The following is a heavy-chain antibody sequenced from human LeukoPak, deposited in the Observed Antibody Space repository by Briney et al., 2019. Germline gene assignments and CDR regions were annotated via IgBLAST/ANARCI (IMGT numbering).Heavy chain of an antibody. CDR2: ISWNGGSI. CDR3: AKDPTPLLESDHWFDP. CDR1: GFTFDDYA. V-gene: IGHV3-9*01. D-gene: IGHD3-3*01. Sequence: GGSLRLSCAASGFTFDDYAMHWVRQAPGKGLEWVSGISWNGGSIGYADSVKGRFTISRDNAKNSLYLQMNSLRAEDTALYYCAKDPTPLLESDHWFDPWGQGTLVTVSS. J-gene: IGHJ5*02.